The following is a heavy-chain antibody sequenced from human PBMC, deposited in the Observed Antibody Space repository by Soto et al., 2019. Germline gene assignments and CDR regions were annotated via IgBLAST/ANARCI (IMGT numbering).Heavy chain of an antibody. J-gene: IGHJ5*02. CDR2: INSDGSST. CDR3: ARDLDDYGDNNWFDP. Sequence: EVQLVESGGGLVQPGGSLRLSCAASGFTFSSYWMHWVRQAPGKGLVWVSRINSDGSSTSYADSVKGRFTISRDNAKNTLYLQMNSLGAEDTALYYCARDLDDYGDNNWFDPWGQGTLVTVSS. D-gene: IGHD4-17*01. V-gene: IGHV3-74*01. CDR1: GFTFSSYW.